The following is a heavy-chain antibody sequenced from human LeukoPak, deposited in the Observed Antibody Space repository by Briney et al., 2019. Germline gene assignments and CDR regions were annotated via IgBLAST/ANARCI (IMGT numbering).Heavy chain of an antibody. CDR3: ARGHPLLDY. D-gene: IGHD2-21*02. CDR2: INHSGGT. J-gene: IGHJ4*02. V-gene: IGHV4-34*01. CDR1: GGSFSGYY. Sequence: SETLSLTCAVYGGSFSGYYWTWIRQPPGKGLEWIGEINHSGGTNYNPSLKSRVTISVDTSKNQFSLKLSSVTAADTAVYYCARGHPLLDYLGQGTLVTVSS.